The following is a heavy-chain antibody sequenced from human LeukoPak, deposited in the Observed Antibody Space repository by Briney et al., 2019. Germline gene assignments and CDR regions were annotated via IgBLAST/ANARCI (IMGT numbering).Heavy chain of an antibody. V-gene: IGHV3-53*05. J-gene: IGHJ6*02. Sequence: GGSLRLSCAASGFTVSSNYMSWVRQAPGKGLECVSVIYSGGSTYYADSVKGRFTISRDNSKNTLYLQMNSLRAEDTAVYYCAREDDDSNGIDVWGHGTTVTVSS. CDR3: AREDDDSNGIDV. CDR1: GFTVSSNY. CDR2: IYSGGST. D-gene: IGHD4-11*01.